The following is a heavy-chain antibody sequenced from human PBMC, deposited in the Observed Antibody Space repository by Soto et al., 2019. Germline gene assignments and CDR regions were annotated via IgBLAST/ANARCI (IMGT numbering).Heavy chain of an antibody. V-gene: IGHV4-59*01. CDR3: ARYKSNYYYGMDV. CDR1: GGSISSYY. J-gene: IGHJ6*02. CDR2: IYYSENT. D-gene: IGHD1-20*01. Sequence: SETLSLTCTVSGGSISSYYWSWIRQPPGKGLEWIGYIYYSENTNYNTYHKSRDTISIDTSKNKYYMKMNTVTNADTAVYYCARYKSNYYYGMDVWGQGTTVTVS.